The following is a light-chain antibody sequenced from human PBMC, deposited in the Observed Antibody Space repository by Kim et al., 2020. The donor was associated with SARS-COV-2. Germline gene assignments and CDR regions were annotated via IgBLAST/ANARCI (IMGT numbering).Light chain of an antibody. V-gene: IGKV1-27*01. Sequence: SGSVGDRVTITCRPSKGISDYLAWYQQKPGKVPKLLIHDASTLRSGVPSRFSGSGSGTDFTLTISSLQPEDVATYYCQKYNSVPYTFGQGTKLEI. CDR1: KGISDY. J-gene: IGKJ2*01. CDR2: DAS. CDR3: QKYNSVPYT.